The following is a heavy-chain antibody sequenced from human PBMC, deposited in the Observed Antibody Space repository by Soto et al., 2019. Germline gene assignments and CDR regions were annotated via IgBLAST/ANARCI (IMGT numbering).Heavy chain of an antibody. CDR1: GVDFRGSY. D-gene: IGHD2-15*01. Sequence: GGSLRLSCVGSGVDFRGSYMNWIRQAPGKGLEWISYISDTGRTIHYADSVKGRFVISRDNSRDSLYLQMNDLRADDTAIYYCAGFKDVKIVGLRWLDPWGQGTRGTVS. V-gene: IGHV3-11*01. J-gene: IGHJ5*02. CDR3: AGFKDVKIVGLRWLDP. CDR2: ISDTGRTI.